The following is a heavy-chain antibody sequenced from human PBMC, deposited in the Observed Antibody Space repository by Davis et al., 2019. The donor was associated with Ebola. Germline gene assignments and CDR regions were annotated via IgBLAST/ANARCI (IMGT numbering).Heavy chain of an antibody. CDR3: ARGPAGRITIFGVEFDP. V-gene: IGHV1-58*01. CDR1: GFAFSSSA. CDR2: IVVGSGNT. D-gene: IGHD3-3*01. J-gene: IGHJ5*02. Sequence: AASVKVSCKASGFAFSSSAVQWVRQARGQNLEWIGWIVVGSGNTNYAQKFQGRVTMTRNTPISTAYMELSSLRSEDTAVYYCARGPAGRITIFGVEFDPWGQGTLVTVSS.